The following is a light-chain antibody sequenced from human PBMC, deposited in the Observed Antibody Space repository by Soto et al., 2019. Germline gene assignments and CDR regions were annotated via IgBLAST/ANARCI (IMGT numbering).Light chain of an antibody. CDR3: NSYTSNNTYV. J-gene: IGLJ1*01. Sequence: QSVLTQPASVSGSPGQAITISCSGTSSDVGAFNYVSWYQQHPGKAPKLMIYDVSNRPSGVSNRFSDSKSGNTASLTISGLRAEDEADYYCNSYTSNNTYVFGTGTKVTVL. V-gene: IGLV2-14*03. CDR1: SSDVGAFNY. CDR2: DVS.